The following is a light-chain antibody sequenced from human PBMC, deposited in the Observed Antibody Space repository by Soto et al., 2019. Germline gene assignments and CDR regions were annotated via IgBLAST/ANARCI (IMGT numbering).Light chain of an antibody. CDR1: QDIRNR. CDR2: DAS. CDR3: HPYDNPLRLT. Sequence: DIQMTQSPPSLSASVGDRVTITCQASQDIRNRLNWYRQKPGKAPEVLIYDASNLATGVPSRFTGSGSDIDFTLSISILQPEDIATYYCHPYDNPLRLTIGPGTKVNIQ. V-gene: IGKV1-33*01. J-gene: IGKJ3*01.